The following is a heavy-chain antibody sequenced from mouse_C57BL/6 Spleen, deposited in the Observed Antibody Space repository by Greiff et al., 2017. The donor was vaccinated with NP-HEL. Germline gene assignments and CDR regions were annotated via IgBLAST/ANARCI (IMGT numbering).Heavy chain of an antibody. CDR1: GYTFTDYY. D-gene: IGHD1-1*01. CDR2: INPNNGGT. J-gene: IGHJ2*01. Sequence: EVQLQQSGPELVKPGASVKISCKASGYTFTDYYMNWVKQSHGKSLEWIGDINPNNGGTSYNQKFKGKATLTVDKSSSTAYMELRSLTSEDSAVYYCARRTYGSPFDYWGQSTTLTVSS. CDR3: ARRTYGSPFDY. V-gene: IGHV1-26*01.